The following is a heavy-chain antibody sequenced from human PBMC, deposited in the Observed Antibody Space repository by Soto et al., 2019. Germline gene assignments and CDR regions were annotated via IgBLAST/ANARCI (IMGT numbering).Heavy chain of an antibody. V-gene: IGHV4-31*02. CDR1: GGSISSGGYY. J-gene: IGHJ5*02. CDR3: ATRITVFGLLIPPFDP. D-gene: IGHD3-3*01. CDR2: IYYSGST. Sequence: SETLSLTWTVSGGSISSGGYYWSWIRQHPGKGLEWIGYIYYSGSTYYNPSLKSRVTMSVDTSKNQFSLRLSPVTAADTAIYYCATRITVFGLLIPPFDPCGQANQVTVSS.